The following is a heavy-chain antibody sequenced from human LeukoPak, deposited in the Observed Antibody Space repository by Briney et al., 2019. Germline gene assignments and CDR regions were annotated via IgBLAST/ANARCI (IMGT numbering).Heavy chain of an antibody. CDR1: GGSVSSGSCY. V-gene: IGHV4-61*01. Sequence: ASETLSLTCSVSGGSVSSGSCYWSWIRQPPGKGLEWIGYISHSGSTIYNPSLKSRVTISVDTSKNQFPLKLSSVTAADTAVYYCARANGGNLPFDYWGQGTLVTVSS. CDR2: ISHSGST. J-gene: IGHJ4*02. D-gene: IGHD4-23*01. CDR3: ARANGGNLPFDY.